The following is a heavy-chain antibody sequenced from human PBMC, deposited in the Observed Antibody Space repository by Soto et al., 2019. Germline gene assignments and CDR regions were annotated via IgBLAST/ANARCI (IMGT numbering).Heavy chain of an antibody. CDR2: INPSGGST. V-gene: IGHV1-46*01. Sequence: ASVKVSCKASGYTFTGYYMHWVRQAPGQGLEWMGIINPSGGSTSYAQKFQGRVTMTRDTSTSTVYMELSSLRSEDTAVYYCARFHSYYYDSSGYMPSGFDYWGQGTLVTVSS. CDR3: ARFHSYYYDSSGYMPSGFDY. D-gene: IGHD3-22*01. J-gene: IGHJ4*02. CDR1: GYTFTGYY.